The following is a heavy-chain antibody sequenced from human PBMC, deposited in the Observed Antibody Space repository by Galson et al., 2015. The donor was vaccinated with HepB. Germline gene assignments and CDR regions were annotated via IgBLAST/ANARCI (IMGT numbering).Heavy chain of an antibody. CDR1: GFTFSSYG. Sequence: SLRLSCAASGFTFSSYGMHWVRQAPGKGLEWVAVIWYDGSNKYYADSVKGRFTISRDNSKNTLYLQMNSLRAEDTAVYYCARGDYGGTGGWYFDLWGRGTLVTVSS. CDR3: ARGDYGGTGGWYFDL. D-gene: IGHD4-23*01. V-gene: IGHV3-33*01. J-gene: IGHJ2*01. CDR2: IWYDGSNK.